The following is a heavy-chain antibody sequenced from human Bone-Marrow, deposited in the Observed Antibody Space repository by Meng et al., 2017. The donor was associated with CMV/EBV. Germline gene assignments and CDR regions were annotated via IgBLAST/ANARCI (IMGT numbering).Heavy chain of an antibody. CDR3: ASGNYQSRVAVAGTTNWFDP. CDR1: GFTFSSYA. Sequence: GGSLRLSCAASGFTFSSYAMHWVRQAPGKGLEWVSVIYSGGSTYYADSVKGRFTISRDNSKNTLYLQMNSLRAEDTAVYYCASGNYQSRVAVAGTTNWFDPWGQGTLVTVSS. V-gene: IGHV3-53*01. J-gene: IGHJ5*02. D-gene: IGHD6-19*01. CDR2: IYSGGST.